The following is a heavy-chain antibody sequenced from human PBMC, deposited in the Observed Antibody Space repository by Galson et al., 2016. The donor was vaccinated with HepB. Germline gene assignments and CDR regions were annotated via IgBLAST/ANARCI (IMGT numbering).Heavy chain of an antibody. CDR1: GFTFNTYA. V-gene: IGHV3-30*18. Sequence: SLRLSCAASGFTFNTYAMHWVRQAPGKGLEWVAFISYDGSEKYYADSAKGRFTNSRDNSKNTVSMHMVGLRAEDTALYYCAKPPFHYDVLTAFDSWGRGTLVTVSS. CDR2: ISYDGSEK. CDR3: AKPPFHYDVLTAFDS. D-gene: IGHD3-9*01. J-gene: IGHJ4*02.